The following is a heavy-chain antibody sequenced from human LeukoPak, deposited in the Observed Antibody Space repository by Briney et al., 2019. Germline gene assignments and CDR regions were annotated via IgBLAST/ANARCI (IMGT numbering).Heavy chain of an antibody. Sequence: ASVKVSCKASGYTFTSYDINWVRQATGQGLEWMGWMNPNSGNTGYAQKFQGRVTITRNTTISTAYMELSSLRSEDTAVYYCARVSIAAAGTHIDYYYYYYMDVWGKRDHGHRLL. J-gene: IGHJ6*03. CDR2: MNPNSGNT. CDR1: GYTFTSYD. D-gene: IGHD6-13*01. CDR3: ARVSIAAAGTHIDYYYYYYMDV. V-gene: IGHV1-8*03.